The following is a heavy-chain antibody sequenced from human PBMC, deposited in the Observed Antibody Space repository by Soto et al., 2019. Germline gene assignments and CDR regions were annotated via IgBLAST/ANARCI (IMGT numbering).Heavy chain of an antibody. CDR3: ARGAETDIVVVPAAHFDY. D-gene: IGHD2-2*01. Sequence: ASVKVSCKASGYTFTSYGISWVRQAPGQGLEWMGWISAYNGNTNYAQKLQGRVTMTTDTSTSTAYMELRSLRSDDTAVYYCARGAETDIVVVPAAHFDYWGQGTLVTVSS. CDR1: GYTFTSYG. V-gene: IGHV1-18*01. J-gene: IGHJ4*02. CDR2: ISAYNGNT.